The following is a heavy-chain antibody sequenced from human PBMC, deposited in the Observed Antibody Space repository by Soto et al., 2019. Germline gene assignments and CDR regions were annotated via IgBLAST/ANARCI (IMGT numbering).Heavy chain of an antibody. D-gene: IGHD5-18*01. CDR3: ARDSYGHVRGPFDY. V-gene: IGHV3-33*01. CDR1: GFTFSSYG. CDR2: IWDDGSNK. J-gene: IGHJ4*02. Sequence: QVQLVESGGGVVQPGRSLRLSCAASGFTFSSYGMHWVRQAPGKWLEWVAVIWDDGSNKYYADSVKGRFTISRDNSKNTLYLQMNSLRAEDTAVYYCARDSYGHVRGPFDYCGQGTLFTVSS.